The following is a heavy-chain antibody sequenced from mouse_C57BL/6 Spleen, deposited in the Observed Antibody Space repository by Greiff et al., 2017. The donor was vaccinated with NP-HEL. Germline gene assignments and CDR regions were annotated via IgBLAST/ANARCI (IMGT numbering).Heavy chain of an antibody. D-gene: IGHD3-3*01. V-gene: IGHV1-50*01. J-gene: IGHJ1*03. CDR2: IDPSDSYT. CDR1: GYTFTSYW. Sequence: QVQLQQPGAELVKPGASVKLSCKASGYTFTSYWMQWVKQRPGQGLEWIGEIDPSDSYTNYNQKFKGKATLTVDTSSSTAYMQLSSLTSEDSAVYYCASTGQYFDVWGTGTTVTVSS. CDR3: ASTGQYFDV.